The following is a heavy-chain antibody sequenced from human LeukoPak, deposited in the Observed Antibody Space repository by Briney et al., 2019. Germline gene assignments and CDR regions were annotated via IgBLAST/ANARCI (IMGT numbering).Heavy chain of an antibody. D-gene: IGHD6-13*01. CDR3: ARDLTQLALFDY. Sequence: GGSLRLSCAASGFTFSNYGMHWVRQAPGKGLEWVAVIWYDGSNKYCADSVKGRFTLSRDNSKNTLFLQMNSLRPEDTAVYFCARDLTQLALFDYWGQGTLVTVSS. V-gene: IGHV3-33*01. CDR1: GFTFSNYG. J-gene: IGHJ4*02. CDR2: IWYDGSNK.